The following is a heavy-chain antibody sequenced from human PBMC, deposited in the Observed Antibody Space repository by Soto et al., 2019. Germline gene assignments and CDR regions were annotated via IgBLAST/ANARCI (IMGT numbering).Heavy chain of an antibody. CDR2: IYHSGST. V-gene: IGHV4-4*02. CDR1: GGSISSSNW. Sequence: QVQLQESGPGLVKPSGTLSLTCAVSGGSISSSNWWSWVRQPPGKGLEWIGEIYHSGSTNYNPSLKSRVTISVDKSKNQFSLKLSSVTAADTAVYYCASRVVVPAAVYYYYGMDVWGQGTTVTVS. CDR3: ASRVVVPAAVYYYYGMDV. D-gene: IGHD2-2*01. J-gene: IGHJ6*02.